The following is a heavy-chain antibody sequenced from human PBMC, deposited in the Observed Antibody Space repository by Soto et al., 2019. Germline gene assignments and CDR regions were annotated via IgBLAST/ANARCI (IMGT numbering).Heavy chain of an antibody. V-gene: IGHV3-15*01. CDR3: TTDRRSGYDPQFDF. J-gene: IGHJ4*02. CDR2: VKSKTDGGAT. Sequence: PGGSLRLSCTASGFTFYNTWMSWVRQAPGKGLEWVGRVKSKTDGGATDYTAPVKGRFTISRDDSQNTLYLQMNSLQTDDTAVYYCTTDRRSGYDPQFDFWGQGTLVT. D-gene: IGHD5-12*01. CDR1: GFTFYNTW.